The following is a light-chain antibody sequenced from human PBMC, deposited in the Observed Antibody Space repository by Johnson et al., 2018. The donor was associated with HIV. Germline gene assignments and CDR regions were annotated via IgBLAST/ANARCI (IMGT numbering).Light chain of an antibody. CDR2: ESN. Sequence: QSVLTQPPSVSAAPGQKVTIPCSGSSSNIGKNSVSWYQQLPGTAPKLLIYESNKRPSGIPDRFSGSKSGTSATLGITGLQTGDEADYYCGTWDTRLSGGVFGTWTKVTVL. CDR1: SSNIGKNS. V-gene: IGLV1-51*02. J-gene: IGLJ1*01. CDR3: GTWDTRLSGGV.